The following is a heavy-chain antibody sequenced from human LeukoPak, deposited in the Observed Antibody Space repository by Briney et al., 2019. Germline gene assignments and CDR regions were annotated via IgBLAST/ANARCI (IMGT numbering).Heavy chain of an antibody. D-gene: IGHD4-11*01. CDR1: GGSFSGYY. V-gene: IGHV4-34*01. CDR2: INHSGST. CDR3: AGMTTVTTVTHDY. J-gene: IGHJ4*02. Sequence: SETLSLTCAVYGGSFSGYYWSWIRQTPGKGLEWIGEINHSGSTNYNPSLKSRVTISVDTSKNQFSLKLSSVTAADTAVYYCAGMTTVTTVTHDYWGQGTLVTVSS.